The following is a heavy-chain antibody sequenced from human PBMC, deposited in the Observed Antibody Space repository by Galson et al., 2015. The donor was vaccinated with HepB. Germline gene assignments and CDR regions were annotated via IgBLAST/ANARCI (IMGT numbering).Heavy chain of an antibody. CDR1: GFAFNIHT. Sequence: SLRLSCAASGFAFNIHTMHWVRQAPGKGLDWVAVISYDGYYKFYADSVQGRFSISRDNSKNTLYLEMTTLRPDDTALYYCARPKAGLPPDGHFFDTWGQGTLVTVSS. CDR2: ISYDGYYK. J-gene: IGHJ4*02. CDR3: ARPKAGLPPDGHFFDT. D-gene: IGHD5-24*01. V-gene: IGHV3-30-3*01.